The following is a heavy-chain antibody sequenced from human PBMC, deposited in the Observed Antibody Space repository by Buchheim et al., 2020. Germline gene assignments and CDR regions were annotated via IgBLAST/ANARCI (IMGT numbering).Heavy chain of an antibody. CDR3: ARVLNYYDSSGNYYYYMDV. D-gene: IGHD3-22*01. CDR1: GASVRSSNW. J-gene: IGHJ6*03. Sequence: QVQLQESGPGLVKPSGTLSLTCAVSGASVRSSNWWSWVRQSPGKGLEWIGEIYHSGDSYYNPSLKSRLTISMDKSKNQFSLKLSSVTAADTAVYYCARVLNYYDSSGNYYYYMDVWGKGTT. CDR2: IYHSGDS. V-gene: IGHV4-4*02.